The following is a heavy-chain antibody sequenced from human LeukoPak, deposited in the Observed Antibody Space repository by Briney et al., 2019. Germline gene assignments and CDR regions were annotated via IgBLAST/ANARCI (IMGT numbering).Heavy chain of an antibody. CDR2: IYYSGST. D-gene: IGHD3-16*01. J-gene: IGHJ6*02. CDR3: AGGVPFYYYYGMDV. CDR1: GGSISSYY. Sequence: SETLSLTCTVSGGSISSYYWSWIRQPLGKGLEWIGYIYYSGSTNYNPSLKSRVTISVDTSKNQFSLKLSSVTAADTAVYYCAGGVPFYYYYGMDVWGQGTTVTVSS. V-gene: IGHV4-59*01.